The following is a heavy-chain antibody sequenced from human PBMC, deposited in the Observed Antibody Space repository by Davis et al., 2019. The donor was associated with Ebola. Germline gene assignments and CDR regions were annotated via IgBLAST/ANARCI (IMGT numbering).Heavy chain of an antibody. CDR3: TRDLKQPPPSYYYGMDV. J-gene: IGHJ6*04. CDR2: IRSKAYGGKT. D-gene: IGHD6-13*01. CDR1: GFTFGDYA. V-gene: IGHV3-49*04. Sequence: GESLKISCTGSGFTFGDYAMNWVRQAPGKGLEWVGFIRSKAYGGKTQYAASVKGRVTISRDDSKSIAYLQVNSLKTEDTAVYYCTRDLKQPPPSYYYGMDVWGIGTTVSVSS.